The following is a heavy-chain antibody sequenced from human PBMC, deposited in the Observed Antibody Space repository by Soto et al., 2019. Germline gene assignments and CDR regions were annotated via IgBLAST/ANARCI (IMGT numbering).Heavy chain of an antibody. CDR3: AREQVPAADGGGGALDI. Sequence: QVQLVQSGAEVKKPGSSVRVSCRTSGGAFSSYPVNWVRQAPGQGLEWLGGIIPIFHTPNYAQTFQGRVTITADKSTTTVYIELSSLKSDDTAIYYCAREQVPAADGGGGALDIWGQGTMVTVSS. CDR1: GGAFSSYP. CDR2: IIPIFHTP. V-gene: IGHV1-69*06. J-gene: IGHJ3*02. D-gene: IGHD2-2*01.